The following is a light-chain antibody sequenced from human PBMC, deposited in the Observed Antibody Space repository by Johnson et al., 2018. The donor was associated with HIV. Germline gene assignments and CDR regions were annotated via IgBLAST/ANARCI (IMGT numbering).Light chain of an antibody. Sequence: QSVLTQPPSVSAAPGQKVTISCSGSSSNIGNNYVSWYQQLPGTAPKLLIYENNKRPSGIPDRFSGSKSGTSATLRITGLQTGDEADYYCGTWDSSLSAAFGTGTKVTGL. CDR1: SSNIGNNY. CDR3: GTWDSSLSAA. CDR2: ENN. J-gene: IGLJ1*01. V-gene: IGLV1-51*02.